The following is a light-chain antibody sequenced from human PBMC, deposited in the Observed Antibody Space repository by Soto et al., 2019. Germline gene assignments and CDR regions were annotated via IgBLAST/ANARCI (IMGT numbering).Light chain of an antibody. CDR1: SSNIGSNT. J-gene: IGLJ1*01. V-gene: IGLV1-44*01. CDR2: SNN. CDR3: AAWEDSLNGYV. Sequence: QSALTQPPSASGTPGGRVTISCSGSSSNIGSNTVNWYQQLPGTAPKLLIYSNNQRPSGVPDRFSGSKSGTSASLAISGLHSEDEADYYWAAWEDSLNGYVFGTGTKVTVL.